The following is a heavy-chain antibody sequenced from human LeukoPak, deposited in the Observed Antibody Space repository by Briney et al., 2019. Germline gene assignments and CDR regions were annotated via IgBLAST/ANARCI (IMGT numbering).Heavy chain of an antibody. CDR2: ISDNGRTK. V-gene: IGHV3-11*01. D-gene: IGHD3-3*01. J-gene: IGHJ4*02. CDR1: GLTFSDYH. Sequence: GGSLRLSCAASGLTFSDYHMSWIRQAPGKGLEWVSHISDNGRTKYYANSVQGRFTVSRDNAKNSLYLQMNSLRADDTAVYYCATVHLGYFTFWGQGTLVPVSS. CDR3: ATVHLGYFTF.